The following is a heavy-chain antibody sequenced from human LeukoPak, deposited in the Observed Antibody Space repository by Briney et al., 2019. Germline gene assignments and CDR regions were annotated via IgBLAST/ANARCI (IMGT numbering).Heavy chain of an antibody. Sequence: GGSLRLSCAASGFTFSSYAMHWVRQAPGKGLEWVAVISYDGSNKYYADSVKGRFTISRDNSKNTLYLQMNSLRAEDTAAYYCARAATDGDSYGPFDYWGQGTLVTLSS. V-gene: IGHV3-30*01. CDR3: ARAATDGDSYGPFDY. J-gene: IGHJ4*02. CDR2: ISYDGSNK. D-gene: IGHD5-18*01. CDR1: GFTFSSYA.